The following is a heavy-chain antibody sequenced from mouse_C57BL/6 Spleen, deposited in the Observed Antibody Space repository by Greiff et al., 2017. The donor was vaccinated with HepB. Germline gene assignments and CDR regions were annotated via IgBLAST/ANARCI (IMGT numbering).Heavy chain of an antibody. V-gene: IGHV1-26*01. CDR1: GYTFTDYY. CDR2: INPNNGGT. Sequence: EVQLQQSGPELVKPGASVKISCKASGYTFTDYYMNWVKQSHGKSLEWIGDINPNNGGTSYNQKFKGKATLTVDKSSSTAYMELRSLTSEDSAVYYCARPRYYYAMDYWGQGTSVTVSS. J-gene: IGHJ4*01. CDR3: ARPRYYYAMDY. D-gene: IGHD2-10*02.